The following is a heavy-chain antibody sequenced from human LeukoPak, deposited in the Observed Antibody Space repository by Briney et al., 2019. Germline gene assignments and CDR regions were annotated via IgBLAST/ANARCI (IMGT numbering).Heavy chain of an antibody. CDR3: ARDDSSGYFDY. J-gene: IGHJ4*02. CDR1: GFTFSSYA. Sequence: PGGSLRLSCAASGFTFSSYAMSWVRQAPGKGLEWVSAISGSGGSTYYADSVRGRFTISRDNAKNSLYLQMNSLRAEDTAVYYCARDDSSGYFDYWGQGTLVTVSS. V-gene: IGHV3-23*01. D-gene: IGHD3-22*01. CDR2: ISGSGGST.